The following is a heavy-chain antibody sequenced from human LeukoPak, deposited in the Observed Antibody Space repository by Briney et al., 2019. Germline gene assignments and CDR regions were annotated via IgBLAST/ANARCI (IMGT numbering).Heavy chain of an antibody. Sequence: ASVKVSCKASGYTFSTYGISWVRQAPGQGLEWMGRISAYNGNTNHAQKFQGRVTMTTDTSTTTAYMELRSLRSDDTAVYYCARDRVTYSTSSGVDYWGQGTLVTVSS. CDR3: ARDRVTYSTSSGVDY. V-gene: IGHV1-18*01. J-gene: IGHJ4*02. CDR2: ISAYNGNT. D-gene: IGHD6-6*01. CDR1: GYTFSTYG.